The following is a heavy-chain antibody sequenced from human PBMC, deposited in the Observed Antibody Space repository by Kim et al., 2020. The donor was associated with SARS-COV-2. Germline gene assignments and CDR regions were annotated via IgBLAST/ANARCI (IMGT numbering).Heavy chain of an antibody. J-gene: IGHJ6*02. Sequence: SETLSLTCTVSGGSISGYYWNWIRQPPGKGLEWIGYIYYSGSTNYNPSLKSRVTISVDTSKNQFSLRLSSVTAADTAIYYCAREVEHSGNTYGSHYYYYYLMDVWGQGTTVTVS. D-gene: IGHD5-18*01. V-gene: IGHV4-59*01. CDR2: IYYSGST. CDR3: AREVEHSGNTYGSHYYYYYLMDV. CDR1: GGSISGYY.